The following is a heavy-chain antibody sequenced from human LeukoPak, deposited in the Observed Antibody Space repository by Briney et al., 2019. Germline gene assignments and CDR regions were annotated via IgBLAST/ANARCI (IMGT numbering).Heavy chain of an antibody. Sequence: PGGSLRLSCAASGFTFDDYGMSWVRQAPGEGLEWVSGINWSGGSTGYADSVKGRFTISRDNAKNSLYLQMNSLRAEDTALYYCAREKGGYSYGTGSYYYMDVWGKGTTVTVSS. CDR1: GFTFDDYG. D-gene: IGHD5-18*01. J-gene: IGHJ6*03. CDR3: AREKGGYSYGTGSYYYMDV. V-gene: IGHV3-20*04. CDR2: INWSGGST.